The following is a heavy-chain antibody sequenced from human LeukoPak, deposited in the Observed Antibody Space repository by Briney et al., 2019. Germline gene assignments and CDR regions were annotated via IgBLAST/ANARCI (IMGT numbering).Heavy chain of an antibody. CDR2: IYYSGST. Sequence: SETLSLTCTVSSGSISSGGYYWSWIRQHPGKGLEWIGYIYYSGSTYYNPSLKSRDTITVDTSKNQSSLKLSSVTAADAAVYYCARDRGPKMAAAPLGFDPWGQGTLVTVSS. D-gene: IGHD6-13*01. CDR3: ARDRGPKMAAAPLGFDP. CDR1: SGSISSGGYY. V-gene: IGHV4-31*03. J-gene: IGHJ5*02.